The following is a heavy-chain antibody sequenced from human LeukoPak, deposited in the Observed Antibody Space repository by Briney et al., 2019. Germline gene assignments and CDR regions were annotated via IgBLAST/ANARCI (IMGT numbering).Heavy chain of an antibody. J-gene: IGHJ4*02. CDR1: GFTFDDYA. D-gene: IGHD5-12*01. CDR3: AKSSSYSGYKGDFDY. V-gene: IGHV3-9*01. CDR2: INWNSGSI. Sequence: PGRSLRLSCAASGFTFDDYAMHWVRQAPGKGLEWVSGINWNSGSIGYADSVKGRFTISRDNAKNSLYLQMNSLRAGDTALYYCAKSSSYSGYKGDFDYWGQGTLVTVSS.